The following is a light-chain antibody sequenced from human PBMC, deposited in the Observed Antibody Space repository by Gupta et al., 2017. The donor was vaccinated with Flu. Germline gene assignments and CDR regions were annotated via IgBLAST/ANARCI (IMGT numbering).Light chain of an antibody. CDR2: DAS. V-gene: IGKV3-15*01. J-gene: IGKJ2*01. CDR3: QQDNNWRT. CDR1: DSIRTM. Sequence: DIVMTQSPATLSVSPGERTTFSCRASDSIRTMLAWYQQRPGQAPRLLIYDASTRASGIPARFSGSGSGTEFTLTISSLQSEDSAIYYWQQDNNWRTFGQGTKMEIK.